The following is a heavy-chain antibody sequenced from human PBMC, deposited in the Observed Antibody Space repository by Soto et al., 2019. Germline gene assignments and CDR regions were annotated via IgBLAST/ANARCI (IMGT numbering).Heavy chain of an antibody. CDR1: GGSFSGYY. V-gene: IGHV4-34*01. Sequence: SETLSLTCAVYGGSFSGYYWSWIRQPTGKGLEWIGEINHSGSTNYNPSLKSRVTISVDTSKNQFSLKLSSVTAADTAVYYCATVVYCGGVCYSNWFDPWGQGTLVTVSS. CDR3: ATVVYCGGVCYSNWFDP. CDR2: INHSGST. D-gene: IGHD2-21*02. J-gene: IGHJ5*02.